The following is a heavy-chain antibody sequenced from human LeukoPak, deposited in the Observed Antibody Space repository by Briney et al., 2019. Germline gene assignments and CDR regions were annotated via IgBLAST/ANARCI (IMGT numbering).Heavy chain of an antibody. CDR2: ISAYNGKT. J-gene: IGHJ4*02. V-gene: IGHV1-18*01. CDR3: ASGLGSSSSN. Sequence: ASVKVSCKASDYTFTNYGVSWVRQAPGQGLEWMGWISAYNGKTYYAQKFQGRVTVTTDTSTSTAYMDLRSLRSDDTAVYYCASGLGSSSSNWGQGTLVTVSS. D-gene: IGHD6-6*01. CDR1: DYTFTNYG.